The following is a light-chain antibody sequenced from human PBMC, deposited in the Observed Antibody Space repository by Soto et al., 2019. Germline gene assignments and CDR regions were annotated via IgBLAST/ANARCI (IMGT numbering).Light chain of an antibody. V-gene: IGKV3-20*01. J-gene: IGKJ2*01. CDR2: GTF. CDR1: ESISSKS. CDR3: QQYGSSPYT. Sequence: EIVLTQSPGTLSLSPGERATLSCRAIESISSKSLAWYQQKPGQAPRLLIYGTFNRATGIPDRFSGSGSGTDFTLTISRLEPEDLAVHFCQQYGSSPYTFGQGTKLEI.